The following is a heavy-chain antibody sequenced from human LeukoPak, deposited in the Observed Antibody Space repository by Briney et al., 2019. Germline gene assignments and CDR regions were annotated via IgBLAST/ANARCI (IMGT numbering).Heavy chain of an antibody. CDR3: AKGALWFGELIYYVGY. CDR2: ISGSGGST. V-gene: IGHV3-23*01. CDR1: GFTFSSYA. D-gene: IGHD3-10*01. J-gene: IGHJ4*02. Sequence: GASLRLSCAASGFTFSSYAMSWVRQAPGKGLEWVSAISGSGGSTYYAGSVKVRFTISRDNSKNTLNLQMNSLRAEDTAVYYCAKGALWFGELIYYVGYWGQGTLVTVSS.